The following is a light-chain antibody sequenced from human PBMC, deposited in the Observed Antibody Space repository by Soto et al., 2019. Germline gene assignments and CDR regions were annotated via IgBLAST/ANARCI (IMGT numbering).Light chain of an antibody. CDR3: QQYNTWLWT. CDR2: GAS. CDR1: QSVNAN. J-gene: IGKJ1*01. Sequence: EVVMTQSPATLSVSPGERATLSCRASQSVNANLAWYQQKPGQAPRLLIHGASNRATGIPARFSGSGFGTELSLTISSLQSEDFAVYYCQQYNTWLWTFGQGTKVEI. V-gene: IGKV3-15*01.